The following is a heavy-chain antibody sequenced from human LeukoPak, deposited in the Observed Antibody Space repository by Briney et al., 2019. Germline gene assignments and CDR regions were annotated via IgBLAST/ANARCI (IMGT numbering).Heavy chain of an antibody. CDR3: GRTLGRGHGGHFDY. CDR2: ISRSGSYT. V-gene: IGHV3-11*03. D-gene: IGHD5-12*01. J-gene: IGHJ4*02. CDR1: GLSFSDYY. Sequence: GGSLRLSCAASGLSFSDYYMSWIRQAPGKGLEWVSYISRSGSYTSYADSVQGRFTLSRDNAMNSLFLHMTSLRAEDTAVYYCGRTLGRGHGGHFDYWGQGTLVIVSS.